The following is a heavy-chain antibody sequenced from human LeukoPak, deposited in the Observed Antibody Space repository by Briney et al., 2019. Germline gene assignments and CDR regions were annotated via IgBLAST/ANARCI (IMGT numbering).Heavy chain of an antibody. CDR3: ARDSGLGRFYGMDV. V-gene: IGHV3-21*01. CDR1: GFTLSSYS. D-gene: IGHD3-10*01. Sequence: GGSLRLSCAASGFTLSSYSMNWVRQAPGKGLEWVSSISSSSSYIYYADSVKGRFTISRDNAKNSLYLQMNSLRAEDTAVYYCARDSGLGRFYGMDVWGQGTTVTVSS. CDR2: ISSSSSYI. J-gene: IGHJ6*02.